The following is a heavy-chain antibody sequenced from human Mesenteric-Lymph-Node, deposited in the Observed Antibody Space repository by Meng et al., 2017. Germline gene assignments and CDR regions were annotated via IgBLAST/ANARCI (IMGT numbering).Heavy chain of an antibody. Sequence: GGSLRLSCAASGFSFSTYSMNWVRQAPGKGLEWVSSISSDSSYIYYADSVKGRFTISRDNAKNSLFLQMNSLRAEDTAVYYCARGPVFQRQNWFYPWGQGTLVTVSS. D-gene: IGHD3-3*01. J-gene: IGHJ5*02. V-gene: IGHV3-21*01. CDR3: ARGPVFQRQNWFYP. CDR1: GFSFSTYS. CDR2: ISSDSSYI.